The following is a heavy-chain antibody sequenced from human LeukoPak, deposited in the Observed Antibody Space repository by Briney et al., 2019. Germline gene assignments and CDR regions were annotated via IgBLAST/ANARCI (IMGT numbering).Heavy chain of an antibody. D-gene: IGHD2-2*02. CDR1: GYTLTELS. CDR3: ATLYCSSTSCYKGFDY. CDR2: FDPEDGET. Sequence: GASVKVSCKVSGYTLTELSMHWVRQAPGKGLEWMGGFDPEDGETIYTQKFQGRVTMTEDTSTDTAYMELSSLRSEDTAVYYCATLYCSSTSCYKGFDYWGQGTPVTVSS. V-gene: IGHV1-24*01. J-gene: IGHJ4*02.